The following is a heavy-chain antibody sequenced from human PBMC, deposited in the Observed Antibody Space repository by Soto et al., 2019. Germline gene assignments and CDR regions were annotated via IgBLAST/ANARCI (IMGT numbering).Heavy chain of an antibody. D-gene: IGHD3-22*01. CDR3: AKNPGYYYDSTRYHFDS. Sequence: PGGSLRLSCAASEFTFSNYAMSWVRQAPGKGLEWVSAISYGGGTTYYADSVKGRFTISRDNSKNTLYLQMNSLRAEDTAVYYCAKNPGYYYDSTRYHFDSCGQGT. V-gene: IGHV3-23*01. CDR1: EFTFSNYA. CDR2: ISYGGGTT. J-gene: IGHJ4*02.